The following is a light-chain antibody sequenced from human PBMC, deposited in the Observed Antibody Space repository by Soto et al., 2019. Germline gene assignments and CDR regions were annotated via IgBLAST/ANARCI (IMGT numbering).Light chain of an antibody. V-gene: IGKV1-5*01. Sequence: DIQMTQSPSSLSASVGDRVTITCRASQSISSWLAWYQQKPGEAPKLLIYDASALPRGVPSRFSGSGSGTKFTLTIASLQPDDFATYYCQQYETFSGTFGPGTNVDIK. CDR3: QQYETFSGT. J-gene: IGKJ1*01. CDR1: QSISSW. CDR2: DAS.